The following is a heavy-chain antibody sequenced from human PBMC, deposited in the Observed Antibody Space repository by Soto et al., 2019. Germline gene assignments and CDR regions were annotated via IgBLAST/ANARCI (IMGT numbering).Heavy chain of an antibody. CDR3: ARAKGYSSSWPHWYFDL. J-gene: IGHJ2*01. V-gene: IGHV4-59*01. Sequence: PSETLSLTCTVSGGSISSYYWSWIRQPPGKGLEWIGYIYYSGSTNYNPSLKSRVTISVDTSKNRFSLKLSSVTAADTAVYYCARAKGYSSSWPHWYFDLWGRGTLVTVSS. CDR1: GGSISSYY. D-gene: IGHD6-13*01. CDR2: IYYSGST.